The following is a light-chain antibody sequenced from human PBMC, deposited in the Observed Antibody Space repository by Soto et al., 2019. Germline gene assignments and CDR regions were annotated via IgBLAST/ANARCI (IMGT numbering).Light chain of an antibody. Sequence: QSVLTQPPSVSGAPGQRVIISCTGSSSNIGAGYDVHWYQQLPGTAPKLLIHNNNNRPSGVPDRLSGSKSGTSASLAITGLQAEDEADYYCQSYDSSLSGVVFGGGTKLTVL. CDR1: SSNIGAGYD. V-gene: IGLV1-40*01. CDR3: QSYDSSLSGVV. J-gene: IGLJ2*01. CDR2: NNN.